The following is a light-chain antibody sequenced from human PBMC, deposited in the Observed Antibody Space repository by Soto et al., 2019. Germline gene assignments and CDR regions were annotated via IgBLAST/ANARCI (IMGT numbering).Light chain of an antibody. J-gene: IGLJ2*01. CDR1: NSNIGTNP. CDR2: SNY. Sequence: QSVLAQPPSASGTPGQRVTISCSGGNSNIGTNPVNWYQQFPGAAPKLLIFSNYQRPSGVPERFSGTKSGTSASLAITRLQSEDEADYYCAAWDDSLNGVVFGGGTKVTVL. V-gene: IGLV1-44*01. CDR3: AAWDDSLNGVV.